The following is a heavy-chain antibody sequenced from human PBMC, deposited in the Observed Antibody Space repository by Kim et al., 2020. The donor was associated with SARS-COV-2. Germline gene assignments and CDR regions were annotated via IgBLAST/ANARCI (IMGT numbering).Heavy chain of an antibody. CDR3: AAYSSGWYWFDP. D-gene: IGHD6-19*01. CDR1: GYTFTSYD. V-gene: IGHV1-8*01. Sequence: ASVKVSCKASGYTFTSYDINWVRQATGQGLEWMGWMNPNSGNTGYAQKFQGRVTMTRNTSISTAYMELSSLRSEDTAVYYCAAYSSGWYWFDPWGQGTLVTVSS. J-gene: IGHJ5*02. CDR2: MNPNSGNT.